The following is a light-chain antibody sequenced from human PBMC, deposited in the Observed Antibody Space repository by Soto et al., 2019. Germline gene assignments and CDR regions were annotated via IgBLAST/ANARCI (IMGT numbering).Light chain of an antibody. Sequence: QSVLTQSSSASASPGSSVKLTCTLTSGHSSYIIAWHQQQPGKAPRSLIKLEGSGSHNKGSGVPDRFSRSTAGADRYLTISTLQSDDEAVYSCEDWDSTGHVFGTGTKLTVL. CDR1: SGHSSYI. CDR2: LEGSGSH. CDR3: EDWDSTGHV. J-gene: IGLJ1*01. V-gene: IGLV4-60*03.